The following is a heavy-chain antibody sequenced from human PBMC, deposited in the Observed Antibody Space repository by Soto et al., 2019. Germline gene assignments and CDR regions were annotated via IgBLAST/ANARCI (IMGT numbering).Heavy chain of an antibody. Sequence: EVEVLESGGGLVQPGGSLRLSCAASGFTFSAYVMSWVRQAPGKGLEWVSSITSSGGGTYYADSVKGRFTVSRDNSKNTVYLQMNSLRDEDTAVYYCVKLTAAWGQGTLVTVSS. CDR2: ITSSGGGT. J-gene: IGHJ4*02. V-gene: IGHV3-23*01. CDR1: GFTFSAYV. CDR3: VKLTAA. D-gene: IGHD6-13*01.